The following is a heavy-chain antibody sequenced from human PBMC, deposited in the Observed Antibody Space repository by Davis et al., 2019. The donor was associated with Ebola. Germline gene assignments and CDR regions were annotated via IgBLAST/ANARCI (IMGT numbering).Heavy chain of an antibody. D-gene: IGHD3-22*01. CDR3: AAPYYYDSSGYFLYYYYYGMDV. J-gene: IGHJ6*02. CDR2: IVVGSGNT. Sequence: SVKVSCKASGFTFTSSAVQWVRQARGQRLEWIGWIVVGSGNTNYAQKFQERVTITRDMSTSTAYMELSSLRSEDTAVYYCAAPYYYDSSGYFLYYYYYGMDVWGQGTTVTVSS. CDR1: GFTFTSSA. V-gene: IGHV1-58*01.